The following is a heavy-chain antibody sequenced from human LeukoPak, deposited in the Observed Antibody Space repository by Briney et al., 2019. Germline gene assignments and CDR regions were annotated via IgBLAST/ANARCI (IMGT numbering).Heavy chain of an antibody. Sequence: GESLKISCRGSGYSFSFYWIAWVRQTPGKGLEWMGIIYPGDSDTRYSPSFQGQVTISADKSITTAYLQWSSLKASDTAMYYCARRDYGGGYYFDYWGQGTLVTVSS. CDR2: IYPGDSDT. CDR3: ARRDYGGGYYFDY. D-gene: IGHD4-23*01. CDR1: GYSFSFYW. J-gene: IGHJ4*02. V-gene: IGHV5-51*01.